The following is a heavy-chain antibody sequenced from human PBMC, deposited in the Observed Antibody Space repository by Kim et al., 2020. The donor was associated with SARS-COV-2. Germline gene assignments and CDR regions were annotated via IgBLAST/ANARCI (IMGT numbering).Heavy chain of an antibody. D-gene: IGHD1-1*01. J-gene: IGHJ4*02. Sequence: SETLSVTCAVSGDSFSSVAYYWSWIRRPPGRGLEWIGYISYSGSKYFNPSLQSRVTMSVDTSKNQFSLDLSSVTAADTAVYFCARDQGGRYVDYWGQGAL. CDR3: ARDQGGRYVDY. V-gene: IGHV4-30-4*01. CDR2: ISYSGSK. CDR1: GDSFSSVAYY.